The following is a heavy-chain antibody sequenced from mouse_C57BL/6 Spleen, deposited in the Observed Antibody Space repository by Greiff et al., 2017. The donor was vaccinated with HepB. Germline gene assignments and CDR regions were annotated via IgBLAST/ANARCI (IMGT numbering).Heavy chain of an antibody. Sequence: VKLQESGPELVKSGASVKLSCKASGYTFTSYDINWVKQRPGQGLEWIGWIYPRDGSTKYNEKFKGKATLTVDTSSSTAYMELHSLTSEDSAVYFCARRAQATSYAMDYWGQGTSVTVSS. CDR1: GYTFTSYD. CDR2: IYPRDGST. V-gene: IGHV1-85*01. J-gene: IGHJ4*01. D-gene: IGHD3-2*02. CDR3: ARRAQATSYAMDY.